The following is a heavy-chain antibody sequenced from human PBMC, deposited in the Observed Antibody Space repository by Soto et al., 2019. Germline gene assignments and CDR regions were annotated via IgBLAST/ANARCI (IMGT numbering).Heavy chain of an antibody. J-gene: IGHJ4*02. Sequence: VQLQESGPGLVKPSETLYLTCTVSGTSISSYYWSWIRQPPGKGLEWIANIHYSGTTNYNPSLASRVTLSVDTSKNQFFLKMTSVTAADRAMYFCARYNSYAIDYWGRGTLVTVSS. V-gene: IGHV4-59*01. CDR3: ARYNSYAIDY. D-gene: IGHD2-8*01. CDR1: GTSISSYY. CDR2: IHYSGTT.